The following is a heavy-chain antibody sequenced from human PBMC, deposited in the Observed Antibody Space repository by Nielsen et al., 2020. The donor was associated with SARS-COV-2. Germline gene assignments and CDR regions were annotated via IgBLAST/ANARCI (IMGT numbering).Heavy chain of an antibody. Sequence: GGSLRLSCAASGFTFSNAWMSWVRQAPGKGLEWVSSISSSSSYIYYADSVKGRFTISRDNAKNSLYLQMNSLRAEDTAVYYCARVLSYTFDIWGQGTMVTVSS. CDR2: ISSSSSYI. V-gene: IGHV3-21*01. CDR1: GFTFSNAW. J-gene: IGHJ3*02. D-gene: IGHD3-3*01. CDR3: ARVLSYTFDI.